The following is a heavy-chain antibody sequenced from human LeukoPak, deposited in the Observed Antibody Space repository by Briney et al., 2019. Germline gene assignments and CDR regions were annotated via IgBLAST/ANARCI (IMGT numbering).Heavy chain of an antibody. V-gene: IGHV4-31*11. J-gene: IGHJ5*02. CDR1: GGSFSGYY. Sequence: SETLSLTCAVYGGSFSGYYWSWIRQHPGKGLEWIGYIYYSGSTYYNPSLKSRVTISVDTSKNQFSLKLSSVTAADTAVYYCARVTMAHYYDTSGWFDPWGQGTLVTVSS. CDR3: ARVTMAHYYDTSGWFDP. D-gene: IGHD3-22*01. CDR2: IYYSGST.